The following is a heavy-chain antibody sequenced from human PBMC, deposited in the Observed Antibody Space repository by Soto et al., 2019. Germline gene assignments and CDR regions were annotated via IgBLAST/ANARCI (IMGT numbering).Heavy chain of an antibody. CDR1: GFTFSSYW. J-gene: IGHJ3*02. Sequence: GGSLRLSCAASGFTFSSYWMSWVRQAPGKGLEWVANIKQDGSEKYYVDSVKGRFTISRDNAKNSLYLQMNSLRAEDTAVYYCARCMFSVDYYDSSDDAFDIWGQGTMVTVSS. CDR2: IKQDGSEK. CDR3: ARCMFSVDYYDSSDDAFDI. D-gene: IGHD3-22*01. V-gene: IGHV3-7*03.